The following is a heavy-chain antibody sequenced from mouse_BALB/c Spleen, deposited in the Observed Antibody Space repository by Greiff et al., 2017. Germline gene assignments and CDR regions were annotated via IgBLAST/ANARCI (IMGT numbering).Heavy chain of an antibody. CDR2: INPGSGGT. V-gene: IGHV1-54*01. CDR1: GYAFTNYL. Sequence: QVQLQQSGAELVRPGTSVKVSCKASGYAFTNYLIEWVKQRPGQGLEWIGVINPGSGGTNYNEKFKGKATLTADKSSSTAYMQLSSLTSDDSAVYFCARLLRSVGGFDYWGQGTTLTVSS. J-gene: IGHJ2*01. CDR3: ARLLRSVGGFDY. D-gene: IGHD1-1*01.